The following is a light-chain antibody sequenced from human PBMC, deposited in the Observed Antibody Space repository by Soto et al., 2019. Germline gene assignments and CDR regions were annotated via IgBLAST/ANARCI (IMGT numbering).Light chain of an antibody. J-gene: IGLJ1*01. Sequence: QSVLTQPASVSGSPGQSITISCTGTSSDVGGHIYVSWYQQHPGKAPKLMIYDVSNRPSGVSNRFSASKSGSTASLTISWLQAEDDADYYCSSYTSSSTLVFGTGTKVTVL. CDR2: DVS. V-gene: IGLV2-14*01. CDR1: SSDVGGHIY. CDR3: SSYTSSSTLV.